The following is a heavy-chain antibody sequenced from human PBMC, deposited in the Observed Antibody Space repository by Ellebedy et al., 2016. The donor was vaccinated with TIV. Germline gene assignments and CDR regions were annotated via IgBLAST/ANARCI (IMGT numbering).Heavy chain of an antibody. CDR3: ARHPPYYMDV. CDR1: GYSISSGYY. V-gene: IGHV4-38-2*02. J-gene: IGHJ6*03. CDR2: RSHSGST. Sequence: SETLSLXXTVSGYSISSGYYWGWIRQPPGKGLEWIGSRSHSGSTYYNPSLKSRVTISVDTSKNQFSLKLSSVTAADTAVYYCARHPPYYMDVWGKGTTVTVSS.